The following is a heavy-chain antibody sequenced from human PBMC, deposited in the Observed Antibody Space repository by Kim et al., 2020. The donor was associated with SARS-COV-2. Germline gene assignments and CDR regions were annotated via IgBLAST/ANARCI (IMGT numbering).Heavy chain of an antibody. CDR3: ARGGSQQLNY. J-gene: IGHJ4*02. Sequence: GGSLRLSCAASGFTFSSYWLSWVRQAPGKGLEWVANIKQDGSEKYYVDSVKGRFTISRDNAQNSLYLQMNSLRAEDTALYYCARGGSQQLNYWGQGTLVTVSS. D-gene: IGHD6-13*01. V-gene: IGHV3-7*03. CDR1: GFTFSSYW. CDR2: IKQDGSEK.